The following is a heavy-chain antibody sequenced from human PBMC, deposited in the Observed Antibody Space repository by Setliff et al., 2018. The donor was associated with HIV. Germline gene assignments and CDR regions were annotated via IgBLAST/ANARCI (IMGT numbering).Heavy chain of an antibody. CDR1: GYTFTSYG. Sequence: ASVKVSCKASGYTFTSYGISRVRQDTGEGLEWMGWISAYNGNTNYAQKLQGRVTMTTDTSTSTAYMELRSLRSDDTAVYYCARGPPIVVVPAALLTFDYWGRGTLVTVSS. V-gene: IGHV1-18*01. D-gene: IGHD2-2*01. J-gene: IGHJ4*02. CDR3: ARGPPIVVVPAALLTFDY. CDR2: ISAYNGNT.